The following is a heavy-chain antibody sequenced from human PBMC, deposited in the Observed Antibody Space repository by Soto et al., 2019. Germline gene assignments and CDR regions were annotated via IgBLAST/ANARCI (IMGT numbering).Heavy chain of an antibody. CDR1: GFTFDDYA. CDR2: INWNSGSI. V-gene: IGHV3-9*01. D-gene: IGHD6-6*01. CDR3: AKDDYSSSSGMDY. J-gene: IGHJ4*02. Sequence: DVQLVESGGGLVQPGRSLRLSCAASGFTFDDYAMHWVRQAPRKGLEWVSSINWNSGSIGYADSVKGRFTISRDNAKNSLYLQMNSLRAEDTALYYCAKDDYSSSSGMDYWGQGTLVTVSS.